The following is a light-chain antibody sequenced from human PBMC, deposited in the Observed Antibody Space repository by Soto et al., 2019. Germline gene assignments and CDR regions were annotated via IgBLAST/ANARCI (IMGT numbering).Light chain of an antibody. CDR2: GAS. Sequence: ELVMTHSPATLSVSPGERATLSCRASQSVSSNLAWYQQKPGQAPRLLIYGASTRATGIPARFSGSGSGTEFTLTISSLQSEDFAVYYCQQYNNWLTWTFGQGTKVDIK. CDR3: QQYNNWLTWT. CDR1: QSVSSN. J-gene: IGKJ1*01. V-gene: IGKV3-15*01.